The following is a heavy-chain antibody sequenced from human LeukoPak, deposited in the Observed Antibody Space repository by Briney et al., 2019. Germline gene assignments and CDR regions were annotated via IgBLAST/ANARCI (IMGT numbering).Heavy chain of an antibody. D-gene: IGHD3-10*01. CDR2: ISSSGSTI. CDR3: ARAVNLWFGELFSGYYFDY. J-gene: IGHJ4*02. Sequence: GGSLRLSCAASGFTFSDYYMSWIRQAPGKGLEWVSYISSSGSTIYYADSVKGRFTISRDNAKNSLYLQMNSLRAEDTAVYYCARAVNLWFGELFSGYYFDYWGQGTLVTVSS. V-gene: IGHV3-11*04. CDR1: GFTFSDYY.